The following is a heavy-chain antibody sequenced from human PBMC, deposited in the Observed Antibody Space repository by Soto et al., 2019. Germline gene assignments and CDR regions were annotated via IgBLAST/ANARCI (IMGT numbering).Heavy chain of an antibody. V-gene: IGHV4-59*11. J-gene: IGHJ4*02. CDR2: IYNGGRT. CDR3: ATSGREKLVLNY. D-gene: IGHD6-13*01. Sequence: SETLSLTCTVSGGSIGDHYYMWIRQSPGKGLEYIGYIYNGGRTDYNPSLKSRVIISVDTSKNQFSLKLTSVTAADTAVYYCATSGREKLVLNYWGQGTLVTVSS. CDR1: GGSIGDHY.